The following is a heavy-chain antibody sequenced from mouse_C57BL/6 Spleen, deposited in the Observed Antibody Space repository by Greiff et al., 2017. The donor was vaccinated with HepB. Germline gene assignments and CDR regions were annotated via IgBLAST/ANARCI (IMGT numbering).Heavy chain of an antibody. V-gene: IGHV5-17*01. CDR3: ARHDLYAMDY. CDR2: ISSGSSTI. CDR1: GFTFSDYG. J-gene: IGHJ4*01. Sequence: DVQLVESGGGLVKPGGSLKLSCAASGFTFSDYGMHWVRQAPEKGLEWVAYISSGSSTIYYADTVKGRFTISRDNAKNTLFLQMTSLRSEDTAMYYCARHDLYAMDYWGQGTSVTVSS.